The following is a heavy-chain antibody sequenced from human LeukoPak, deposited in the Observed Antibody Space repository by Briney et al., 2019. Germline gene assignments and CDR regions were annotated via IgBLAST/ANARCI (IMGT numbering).Heavy chain of an antibody. CDR2: INHSGST. CDR3: ARMRYSGSYYDY. CDR1: GGSISSSSYY. J-gene: IGHJ4*02. Sequence: SETLSLTCTVSGGSISSSSYYWGWIRQPPGKGLEWIGEINHSGSTNYNPSLKSRVTISVDTSKNQFSLKLSSVTAADTAVYYCARMRYSGSYYDYWGQGTLVTVSS. D-gene: IGHD1-26*01. V-gene: IGHV4-39*07.